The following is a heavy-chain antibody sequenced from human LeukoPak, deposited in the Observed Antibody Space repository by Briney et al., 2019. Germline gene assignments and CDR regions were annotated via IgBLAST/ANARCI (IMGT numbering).Heavy chain of an antibody. J-gene: IGHJ4*02. Sequence: SGGSLRLSCAASGFTFRSYGMHWVRQAPGKGLGWVAFIRYDGNSNYYADSVKGRFTISRDNSRSTLYLQMNSLRAEDTAVYYCAKEEVISGNHGVYFDYWGQGTLVTVSS. CDR2: IRYDGNSN. CDR1: GFTFRSYG. D-gene: IGHD3-22*01. V-gene: IGHV3-30*02. CDR3: AKEEVISGNHGVYFDY.